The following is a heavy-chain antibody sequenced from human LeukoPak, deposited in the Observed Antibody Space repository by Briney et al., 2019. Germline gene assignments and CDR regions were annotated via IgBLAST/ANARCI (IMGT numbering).Heavy chain of an antibody. J-gene: IGHJ5*02. V-gene: IGHV4-31*03. CDR2: IYYSGST. Sequence: PSETLSLTCTVSGGSISSGGYCWSWIRQHPGKGLEWIGYIYYSGSTYYNPSLKSRVTISVDTSKNQFSLKLSSVTAADTAVYYCARDGGTYCSGGSCYFDPWGQGTLVTVSS. CDR3: ARDGGTYCSGGSCYFDP. CDR1: GGSISSGGYC. D-gene: IGHD2-15*01.